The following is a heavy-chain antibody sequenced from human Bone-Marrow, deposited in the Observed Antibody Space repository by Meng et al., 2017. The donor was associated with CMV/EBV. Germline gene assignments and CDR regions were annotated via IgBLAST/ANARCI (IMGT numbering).Heavy chain of an antibody. D-gene: IGHD3-16*01. CDR2: ISSSSSTI. J-gene: IGHJ4*02. CDR3: ARDGLGDFEDY. V-gene: IGHV3-48*04. Sequence: GGSLRLSCAASGFTFSSYSMNWVRQAPGKGLEWVSYISSSSSTIYYADSVKGRFTISRDNAKNSLYLQMSSLRAEDTAVYYCARDGLGDFEDYWGQGPLVTVSS. CDR1: GFTFSSYS.